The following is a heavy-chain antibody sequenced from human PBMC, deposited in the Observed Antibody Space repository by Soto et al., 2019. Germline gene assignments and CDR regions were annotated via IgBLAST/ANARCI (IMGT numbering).Heavy chain of an antibody. V-gene: IGHV1-2*02. Sequence: ASVKVSCKASGDSFSGYYIQWVRQAPGQGPEWLGWIYPNTETTDSSKKFQGRVTMTSDMSTRTVYMELRDLRSDDTAVYYCVSLQTSGWPGVHWGQGTLVTSPQ. J-gene: IGHJ4*02. D-gene: IGHD1-1*01. CDR3: VSLQTSGWPGVH. CDR2: IYPNTETT. CDR1: GDSFSGYY.